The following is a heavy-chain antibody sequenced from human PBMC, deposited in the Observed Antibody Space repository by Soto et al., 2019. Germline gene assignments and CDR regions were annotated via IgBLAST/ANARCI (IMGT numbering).Heavy chain of an antibody. D-gene: IGHD3-3*01. V-gene: IGHV4-59*03. J-gene: IGHJ6*02. Sequence: QVQLQESGPGLVKPSETLSLTCNVSGGSISSYYWTWIRQPPGKGLEWIGYLYNTGSTNYNPSLKSRFTISLDTSKNQFFLNLSSVTAADTAVYYCAGMSFTVFGEVIDNFYFYGMDVWGQGTTVTVSS. CDR3: AGMSFTVFGEVIDNFYFYGMDV. CDR1: GGSISSYY. CDR2: LYNTGST.